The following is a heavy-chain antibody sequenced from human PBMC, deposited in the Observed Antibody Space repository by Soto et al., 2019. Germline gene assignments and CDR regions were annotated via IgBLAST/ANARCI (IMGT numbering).Heavy chain of an antibody. CDR3: AQGGQYKQTYQFDF. J-gene: IGHJ4*02. CDR2: LTGNGGTT. V-gene: IGHV3-23*01. CDR1: GFTFSNFG. D-gene: IGHD2-2*01. Sequence: HPGGSLRLSCEASGFTFSNFGMSWVRQSPGKGLEWVSGLTGNGGTTYYADSVKGRFTISRDNSKNTLSLQMKSLRVDDTAVYYCAQGGQYKQTYQFDFWGQGTLVTVSS.